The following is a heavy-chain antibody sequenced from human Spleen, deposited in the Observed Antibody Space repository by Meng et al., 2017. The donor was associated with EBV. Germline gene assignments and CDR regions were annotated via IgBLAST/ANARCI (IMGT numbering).Heavy chain of an antibody. V-gene: IGHV4-4*02. J-gene: IGHJ4*02. CDR1: SGSINSGYW. CDR2: VYHDGTT. Sequence: QVQLQESGRGLVKPSGTLSLTCAVSSGSINSGYWWSWVRQPPGKGLEWIGEVYHDGTTNYSPSLKSRLTISVEKSMNQFSLKLTSVTAADTAVYYCARSPYSGSYYANFDYWGQGVLVTVSS. D-gene: IGHD1-26*01. CDR3: ARSPYSGSYYANFDY.